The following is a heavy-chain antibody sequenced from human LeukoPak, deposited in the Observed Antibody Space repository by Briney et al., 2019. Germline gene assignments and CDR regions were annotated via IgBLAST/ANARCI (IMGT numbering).Heavy chain of an antibody. V-gene: IGHV3-21*01. CDR3: ASSQEYYDFWSGYYTRAFDI. CDR1: GFTFSSYA. Sequence: GGSLRLSCAASGFTFSSYAMSWVRQAPGKGLEWVSSISSSSYIYYADSVKGRFTISRDNAKNSLYLQMNSLRAEDTAVYYCASSQEYYDFWSGYYTRAFDIWGQGTMVTVSS. J-gene: IGHJ3*02. CDR2: ISSSSYI. D-gene: IGHD3-3*01.